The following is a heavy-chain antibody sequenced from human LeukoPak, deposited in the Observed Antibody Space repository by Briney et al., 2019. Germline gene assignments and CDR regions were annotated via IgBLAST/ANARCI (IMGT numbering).Heavy chain of an antibody. CDR3: ARGLYDFWSGYSNWVDP. J-gene: IGHJ5*02. CDR1: GGSISSGGYY. Sequence: SQTLSLTCTVSGGSISSGGYYWSWIRQHPGKGLEWIGYIYYSGSTYYNPSLKSRVTISVDTSKNQFSLKLSSVTAADTAVYYCARGLYDFWSGYSNWVDPWGQGTLVTVSS. V-gene: IGHV4-31*03. D-gene: IGHD3-3*01. CDR2: IYYSGST.